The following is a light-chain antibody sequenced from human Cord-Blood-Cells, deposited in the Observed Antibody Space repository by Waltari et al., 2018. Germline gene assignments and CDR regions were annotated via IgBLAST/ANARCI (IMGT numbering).Light chain of an antibody. J-gene: IGKJ1*01. CDR1: QSVSSN. CDR3: QQYNNGPPWT. Sequence: EIVMTQSPATLSVSPGERATLSCRASQSVSSNSAWYQQKPCQTTRLLTYGTSTRATGIPARFSGSGWGTEFTLSIRSLQSEDFAVYNCQQYNNGPPWTFGQGTKVEIK. CDR2: GTS. V-gene: IGKV3-15*01.